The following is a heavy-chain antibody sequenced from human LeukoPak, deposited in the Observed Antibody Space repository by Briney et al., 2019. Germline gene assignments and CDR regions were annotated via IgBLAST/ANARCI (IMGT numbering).Heavy chain of an antibody. V-gene: IGHV1-18*01. CDR1: GYIFTNYG. Sequence: AASVTVSCKASGYIFTNYGISWVRQAPGQGLEWMGWISTYNGNTNYAQKLQGRVTMTTDTSTSTAYMELRSLRSDDTAVYYCARVRYSSSWYPTNYYYMDVWGKGTTVTVSS. J-gene: IGHJ6*03. CDR2: ISTYNGNT. CDR3: ARVRYSSSWYPTNYYYMDV. D-gene: IGHD6-13*01.